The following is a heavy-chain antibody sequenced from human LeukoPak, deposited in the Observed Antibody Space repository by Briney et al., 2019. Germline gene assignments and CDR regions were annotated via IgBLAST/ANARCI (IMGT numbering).Heavy chain of an antibody. V-gene: IGHV3-30-3*01. CDR1: GFTFSSYA. J-gene: IGHJ4*02. CDR2: ISYDGSNK. D-gene: IGHD6-13*01. CDR3: ARDRIAAAGTSSHFDY. Sequence: GGSLRLSCAASGFTFSSYAMHWVRQAPGKGLEWVAVISYDGSNKYYADSVKGRFTISRDNSKNTLYLQMNSLRAEDTAVYYCARDRIAAAGTSSHFDYWGQGTLVTVSS.